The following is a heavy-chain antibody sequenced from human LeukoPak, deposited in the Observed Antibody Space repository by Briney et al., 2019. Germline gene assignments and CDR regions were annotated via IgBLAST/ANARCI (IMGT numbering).Heavy chain of an antibody. CDR2: INWNGGST. V-gene: IGHV3-20*01. CDR1: GCTFDDYG. J-gene: IGHJ4*02. D-gene: IGHD6-19*01. CDR3: ARDRFRMYSSGWYDY. Sequence: PGGSLTLSCAASGCTFDDYGMSWVRHAPGKGLELVSGINWNGGSTGYADSVKGRFTISRDNAKNSLYLQMNSLRAEDTALYDCARDRFRMYSSGWYDYWGQGTLVTVSS.